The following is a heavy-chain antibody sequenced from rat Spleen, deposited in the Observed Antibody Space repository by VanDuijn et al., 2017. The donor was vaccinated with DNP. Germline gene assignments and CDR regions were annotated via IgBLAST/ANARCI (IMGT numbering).Heavy chain of an antibody. CDR3: SKDITRFNYGPNLFDN. Sequence: EVQLVESGGGLVQPGRSMKLSCAASGFTFSHYYMAWVRQVPGKGLEWIASITDGNGNTFYPDSVKGRFTISRDNAKNTLYLQMESLRSEDTATYYCSKDITRFNYGPNLFDNWGQGVMVTVSS. J-gene: IGHJ2*01. V-gene: IGHV5-25*01. D-gene: IGHD1-3*01. CDR1: GFTFSHYY. CDR2: ITDGNGNT.